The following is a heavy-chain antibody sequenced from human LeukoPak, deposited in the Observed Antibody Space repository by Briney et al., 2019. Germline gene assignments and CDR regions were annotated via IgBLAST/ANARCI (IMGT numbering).Heavy chain of an antibody. J-gene: IGHJ4*02. CDR2: INPNSGGT. D-gene: IGHD6-19*01. Sequence: ASVKVSCKASGYTFTGYHMHWVRQAPGQGLEWMGRINPNSGGTNYAQKFQGRVTMTRDTSISPAYMELSRLRSDDTAVYYCARLPAVAGHDYWGQGTLVTVSS. CDR1: GYTFTGYH. CDR3: ARLPAVAGHDY. V-gene: IGHV1-2*06.